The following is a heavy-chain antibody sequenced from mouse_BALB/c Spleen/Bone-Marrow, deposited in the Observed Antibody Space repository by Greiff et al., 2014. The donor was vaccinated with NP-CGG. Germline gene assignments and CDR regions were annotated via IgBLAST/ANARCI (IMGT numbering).Heavy chain of an antibody. Sequence: QVQLQQSGAELVRPGTSVKVSCKASGYAFTNYLIEWVKQRPGQGLEWIGVINPGSGGANYNEKFKGKATLTADKSFSTAYMQLSSLTSDDSAVYFCAREWTARAVDYWGQGTTLTVSS. V-gene: IGHV1-54*01. D-gene: IGHD3-2*01. J-gene: IGHJ2*01. CDR1: GYAFTNYL. CDR2: INPGSGGA. CDR3: AREWTARAVDY.